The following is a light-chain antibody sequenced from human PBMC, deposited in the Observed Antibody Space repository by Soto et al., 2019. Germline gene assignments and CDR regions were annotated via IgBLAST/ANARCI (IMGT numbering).Light chain of an antibody. CDR3: QRSYSTPRT. Sequence: IVLTRSPATLSLSPGERATLSCRASQSVSSYLAWYQQKPGQAPRLLIYGASSRATGIPDRFSGSGSGTDFALTISSLQPEDFATYYCQRSYSTPRTLGQGTKVDTK. CDR1: QSVSSY. CDR2: GAS. J-gene: IGKJ2*01. V-gene: IGKV3-11*01.